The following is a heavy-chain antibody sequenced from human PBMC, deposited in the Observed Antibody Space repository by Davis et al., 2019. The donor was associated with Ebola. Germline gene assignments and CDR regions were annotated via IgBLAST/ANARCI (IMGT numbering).Heavy chain of an antibody. V-gene: IGHV4-39*01. CDR3: ARRRLSFEAIDY. Sequence: MPSETLSLTCTVSGGSISSNNFYWGWIRQPPGKGLEWIGSIYYRGTTYYTPSIKSRVTISVDTSKNQFSLKLTSVSATDTAIYYCARRRLSFEAIDYWGQGTLVTVSS. CDR1: GGSISSNNFY. D-gene: IGHD1-26*01. J-gene: IGHJ4*02. CDR2: IYYRGTT.